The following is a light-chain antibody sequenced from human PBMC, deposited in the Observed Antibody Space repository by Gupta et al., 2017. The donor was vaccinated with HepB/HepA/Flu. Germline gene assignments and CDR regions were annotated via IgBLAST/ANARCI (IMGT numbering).Light chain of an antibody. J-gene: IGLJ2*01. V-gene: IGLV2-8*01. CDR3: SSYAGSDNLV. CDR1: SRDVGGYNY. Sequence: QSALTQPPSASGSPGQSVTISCTGTSRDVGGYNYVSWYQQHPDKAPKLMIYEVSERPSGVPDRFSGSKSGNTASLTVSGLQADVEADYYCSSYAGSDNLVFGGGTKLTVL. CDR2: EVS.